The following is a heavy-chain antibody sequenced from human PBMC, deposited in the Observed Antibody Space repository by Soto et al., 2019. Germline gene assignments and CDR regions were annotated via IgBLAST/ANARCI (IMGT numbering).Heavy chain of an antibody. CDR3: ARGEWADGFAN. Sequence: QVQLQQWGAGLLKPSETLSLTCAVYGESLNYYYWSWIRQAPGKGLEWIGEFYHGGSTNYNPSVKSRVTISVDTSKNQCSLRVSSVTAADTAVYYCARGEWADGFANWGQGTLVTVSS. V-gene: IGHV4-34*01. CDR2: FYHGGST. CDR1: GESLNYYY. J-gene: IGHJ5*02. D-gene: IGHD1-26*01.